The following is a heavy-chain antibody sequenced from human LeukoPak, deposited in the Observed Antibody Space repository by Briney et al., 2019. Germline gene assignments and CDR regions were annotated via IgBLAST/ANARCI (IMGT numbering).Heavy chain of an antibody. V-gene: IGHV1-46*01. J-gene: IGHJ4*02. CDR3: ARAMTTVTPCDY. CDR2: INPSGGST. CDR1: GYTFTSYF. Sequence: ASVKVSCKASGYTFTSYFMHWVRQAPGQGLEWMGIINPSGGSTSYAQKFQGRVTMTRDTSTSTVYMELSSLRSEDTAVYYCARAMTTVTPCDYWGQGTLVTVSS. D-gene: IGHD4-17*01.